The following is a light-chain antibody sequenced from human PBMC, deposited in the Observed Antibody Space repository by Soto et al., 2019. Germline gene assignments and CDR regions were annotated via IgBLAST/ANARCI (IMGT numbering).Light chain of an antibody. Sequence: QSALTQPASVSGSPGQSITISCTGTSSDVGSYNLVSWYQQHPGKAPKLMIYEGSKRPSGVSNRFSGSKSGNTASLTISGIHAEDEADYYCCSYAGSTYVFGNGTKLTVL. CDR1: SSDVGSYNL. V-gene: IGLV2-23*01. CDR3: CSYAGSTYV. J-gene: IGLJ1*01. CDR2: EGS.